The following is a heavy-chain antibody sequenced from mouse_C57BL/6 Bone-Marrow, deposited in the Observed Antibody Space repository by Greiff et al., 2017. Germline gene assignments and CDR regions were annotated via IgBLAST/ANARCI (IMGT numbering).Heavy chain of an antibody. CDR2: IYPSDGET. CDR3: ARQLYYYGSSH. J-gene: IGHJ3*01. Sequence: QVQLQQPGAELVRPGSSVKLSCKASGYTFTSYWMDWVKQRPGQGLEWIGNIYPSDGETHYNQKFKDKATLTVDKSSSTAYMQLSSLTSEDSAVYYCARQLYYYGSSHWGQGTLVTVSA. D-gene: IGHD1-1*01. V-gene: IGHV1-61*01. CDR1: GYTFTSYW.